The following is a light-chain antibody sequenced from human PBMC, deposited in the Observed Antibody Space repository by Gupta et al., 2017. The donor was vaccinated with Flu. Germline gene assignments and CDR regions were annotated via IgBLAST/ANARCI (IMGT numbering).Light chain of an antibody. CDR3: LQYNKWPRT. V-gene: IGKV3-15*01. Sequence: EIVLTQSPATLSLSPGERLILSCRAGQSIAANLAWYQQKPGQAPRLLISGASTRAAGIPARFSGSGFGTEFTLTVSSLQSEDFGVYYCLQYNKWPRTFGPGTKVEIK. CDR1: QSIAAN. CDR2: GAS. J-gene: IGKJ1*01.